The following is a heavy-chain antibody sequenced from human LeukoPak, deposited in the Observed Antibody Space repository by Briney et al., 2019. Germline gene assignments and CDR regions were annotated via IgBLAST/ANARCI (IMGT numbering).Heavy chain of an antibody. J-gene: IGHJ4*02. CDR3: ARDWGVIMAFDY. V-gene: IGHV3-21*01. CDR1: GFTFSGYW. D-gene: IGHD3-10*01. CDR2: ISSSSSYI. Sequence: GGSLRLSCAASGFTFSGYWMSWVRQAPGKGLEWVSSISSSSSYIYYADSVKGRFTISRDNAKNSLYLQMNSLRAEDTAVYYCARDWGVIMAFDYWGQGTLVTVSS.